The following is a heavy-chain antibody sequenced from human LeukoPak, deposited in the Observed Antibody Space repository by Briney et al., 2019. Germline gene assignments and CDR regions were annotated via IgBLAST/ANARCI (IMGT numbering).Heavy chain of an antibody. D-gene: IGHD3-9*01. V-gene: IGHV3-23*01. Sequence: GGSLRLSCAASGFTVSSNYMSWVRQAPGKGLEWVSGISSSGDSTHYADSVKGRFTISRDNSKNTLYLQMNSLRAEDTAVYYCAKDRTIGYFDYWGQGTLVTVSS. CDR2: ISSSGDST. J-gene: IGHJ4*02. CDR3: AKDRTIGYFDY. CDR1: GFTVSSNY.